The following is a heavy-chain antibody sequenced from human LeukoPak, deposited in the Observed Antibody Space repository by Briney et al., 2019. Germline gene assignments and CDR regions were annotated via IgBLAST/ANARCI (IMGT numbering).Heavy chain of an antibody. Sequence: GGSLRLSCAASEFTFSTYNMNWVRQAPGKGLEWISYINADSSTIQYADSVRGRFTTSRDNAKNSLYLQMNSLRAEDTAVYYCVRDNSRGQSLGVIYWGQGSLVTVSS. CDR1: EFTFSTYN. CDR2: INADSSTI. D-gene: IGHD3-22*01. V-gene: IGHV3-48*01. J-gene: IGHJ4*02. CDR3: VRDNSRGQSLGVIY.